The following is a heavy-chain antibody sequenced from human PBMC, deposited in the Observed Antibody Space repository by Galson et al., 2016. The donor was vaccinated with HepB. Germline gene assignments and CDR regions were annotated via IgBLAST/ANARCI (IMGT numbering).Heavy chain of an antibody. CDR2: LYTDGRT. J-gene: IGHJ5*02. V-gene: IGHV3-53*01. CDR3: ATLSYSISYRYLFDP. Sequence: SLRLSCAASVFTVSSNYMSWVRQAPGKGLEWVSVLYTDGRTYYADSVKGRFTISRDDSKNTLYLQMNSLRAEDTAVYYCATLSYSISYRYLFDPWGQGTLVTVSS. D-gene: IGHD3-3*02. CDR1: VFTVSSNY.